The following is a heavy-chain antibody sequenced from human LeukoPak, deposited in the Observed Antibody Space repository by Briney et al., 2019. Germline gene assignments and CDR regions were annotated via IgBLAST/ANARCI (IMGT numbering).Heavy chain of an antibody. CDR2: IYSGGST. CDR1: GFTVSSNY. J-gene: IGHJ4*02. V-gene: IGHV3-53*01. Sequence: PGGSLRLSCAASGFTVSSNYMSWVRQAPGKGLEWVSVIYSGGSTYYADSVKGRFTISRDNSKNTLYLQMNSLRAEDTAVYYCARARTTYYYDSSGYYFDYWGQGTLVTASS. D-gene: IGHD3-22*01. CDR3: ARARTTYYYDSSGYYFDY.